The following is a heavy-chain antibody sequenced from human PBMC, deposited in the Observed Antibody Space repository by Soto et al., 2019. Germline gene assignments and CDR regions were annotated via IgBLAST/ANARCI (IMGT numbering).Heavy chain of an antibody. J-gene: IGHJ6*02. CDR1: GGSISSGDYY. V-gene: IGHV4-30-4*01. CDR2: VYYSGST. CDR3: AGDQPIFGVVNGMDV. Sequence: QVQLQESGPGLVKPSQTLSLTCTVSGGSISSGDYYWSWIRQPPGKGLEWIGYVYYSGSTYYNPSRTSRVTISVATSKHQFSLKLRSVTAADTAVYYCAGDQPIFGVVNGMDVWGQGTTVTVSS. D-gene: IGHD3-3*01.